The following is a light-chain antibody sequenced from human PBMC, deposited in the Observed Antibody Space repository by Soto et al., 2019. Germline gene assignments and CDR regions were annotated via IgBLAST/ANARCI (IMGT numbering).Light chain of an antibody. CDR1: QSVLYSSNNRNY. V-gene: IGKV4-1*01. Sequence: DIVMTQSPDSLAVSLGERVTINCKSSQSVLYSSNNRNYLAWFQQKPGQPPKLLIYWASTRESGVPDRFSGSGAGTDFTRTISGLQAEDGAVYYCQQYYNTPLTCRRRDQGGD. CDR3: QQYYNTPLT. CDR2: WAS. J-gene: IGKJ4*01.